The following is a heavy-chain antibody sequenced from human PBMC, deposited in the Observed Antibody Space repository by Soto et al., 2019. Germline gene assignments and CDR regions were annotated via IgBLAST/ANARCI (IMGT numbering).Heavy chain of an antibody. CDR3: AKDDAYYDFWSGYYTGRYYYYGMDV. CDR2: ISYDGSNK. CDR1: GFTFSSYG. Sequence: LKISCAASGFTFSSYGMHWVRQAPGKGLEWVAVISYDGSNKYYADSVKGRFTISRDNSKNTLYLQMNSLRAEDTAVYYCAKDDAYYDFWSGYYTGRYYYYGMDVWGQGTTVTVSS. V-gene: IGHV3-30*18. J-gene: IGHJ6*02. D-gene: IGHD3-3*01.